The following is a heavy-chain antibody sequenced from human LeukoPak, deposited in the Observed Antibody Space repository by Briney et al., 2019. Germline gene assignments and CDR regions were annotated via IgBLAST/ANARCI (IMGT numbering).Heavy chain of an antibody. J-gene: IGHJ6*03. CDR2: IYFSGST. CDR1: GGSISSYC. Sequence: SETLSLTCTVAGGSISSYCWSWIRQPPGKGLEWIGYIYFSGSTNYNPSLKSRATISVDTSKNQFSLKLSSVTAADTAVYYCARSVEGYCSGGSCYSYYYYMDVWGKGTTVTVSS. D-gene: IGHD2-15*01. CDR3: ARSVEGYCSGGSCYSYYYYMDV. V-gene: IGHV4-59*01.